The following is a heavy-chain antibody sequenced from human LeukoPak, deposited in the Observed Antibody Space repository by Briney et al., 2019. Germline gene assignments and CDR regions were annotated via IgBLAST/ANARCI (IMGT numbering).Heavy chain of an antibody. V-gene: IGHV3-23*01. CDR1: GFTFSSYG. CDR3: AKDSGWAHFDY. D-gene: IGHD1-1*01. Sequence: GGSLRLSCAASGFTFSSYGMSWVRQAPGKGLEWVSAISGSGGSTYYADSVKGRFTISRDNSKNTLYLQMNSLRAEDTAVYYRAKDSGWAHFDYWGQGTLVTVSS. CDR2: ISGSGGST. J-gene: IGHJ4*02.